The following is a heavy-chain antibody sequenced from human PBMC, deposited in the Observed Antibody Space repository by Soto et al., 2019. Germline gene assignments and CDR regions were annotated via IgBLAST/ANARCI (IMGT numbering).Heavy chain of an antibody. CDR1: GGTFTNYA. V-gene: IGHV1-69*12. D-gene: IGHD2-2*01. Sequence: QVQLVQSGAEVKKPGSSLKVSCKASGGTFTNYAFSWVRQAPGQGPEWMGGIIPIFGTPDYAQKFQGRVIITADESTRTVSMELHSLRSDDTAVYYCARERSVGYCITTTCPKPFYYYAMDVWGQGTTVTVSS. CDR2: IIPIFGTP. CDR3: ARERSVGYCITTTCPKPFYYYAMDV. J-gene: IGHJ6*02.